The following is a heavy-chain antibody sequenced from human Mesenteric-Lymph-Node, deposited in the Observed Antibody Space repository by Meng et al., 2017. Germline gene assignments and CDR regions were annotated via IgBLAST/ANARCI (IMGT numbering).Heavy chain of an antibody. V-gene: IGHV1-8*01. D-gene: IGHD1-26*01. CDR2: VNPYSGNT. J-gene: IGHJ4*02. CDR1: GFTFISYD. CDR3: VRGRELLDLDH. Sequence: QVQLGGAGAEVKKPGASVKVSCKASGFTFISYDINWVRQASGQGLEWMGWVNPYSGNTVYAQKFQGRVTMTRDTSLSTAYMELTSLRSGDTAVYYCVRGRELLDLDHWGQGTLVTVSS.